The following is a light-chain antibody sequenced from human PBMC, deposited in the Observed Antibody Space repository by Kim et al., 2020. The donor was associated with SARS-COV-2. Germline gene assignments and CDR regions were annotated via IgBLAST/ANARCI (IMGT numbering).Light chain of an antibody. V-gene: IGKV3-11*01. CDR3: QQRFKWPLT. Sequence: LSAGDSATLSCRASQSVGSSLAWYQQKPGQAPRHLIYDASTRASGIPARFSGSGSGTDFTLTISSLEPEDFAVYYCQQRFKWPLTFGGGTKVDIK. J-gene: IGKJ4*01. CDR1: QSVGSS. CDR2: DAS.